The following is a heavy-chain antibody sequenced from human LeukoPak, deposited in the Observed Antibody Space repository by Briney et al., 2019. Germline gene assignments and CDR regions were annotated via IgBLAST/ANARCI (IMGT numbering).Heavy chain of an antibody. D-gene: IGHD2-15*01. CDR1: GFTFSNDW. Sequence: GGSLRLSCAGSGFTFSNDWIHWVRQVPGKGLGWVSRINEHGTITDYADSVSGRFTISRDNAKNTLYLQMNSLRVDDTAVYYCARDLSGGHDYWGQGTLVTVSS. CDR3: ARDLSGGHDY. V-gene: IGHV3-74*01. CDR2: INEHGTIT. J-gene: IGHJ4*02.